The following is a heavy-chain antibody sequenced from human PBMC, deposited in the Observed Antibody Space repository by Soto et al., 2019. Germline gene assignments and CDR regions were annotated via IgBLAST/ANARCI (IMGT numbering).Heavy chain of an antibody. CDR2: IIPMFGTA. J-gene: IGHJ5*02. CDR1: GGTFSNYA. V-gene: IGHV1-69*13. Sequence: GASVKVSCKASGGTFSNYAINWVRQAPGQGLRWMGGIIPMFGTANYAQKFQGRVTITADESTSTAYMELTGLRSDDTAVYYCARDQRGRLRFLGFDPWGQGTLVTVSS. D-gene: IGHD3-3*01. CDR3: ARDQRGRLRFLGFDP.